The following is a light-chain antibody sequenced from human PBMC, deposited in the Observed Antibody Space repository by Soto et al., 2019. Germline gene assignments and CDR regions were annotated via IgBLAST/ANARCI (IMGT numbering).Light chain of an antibody. J-gene: IGKJ2*01. CDR3: EEYNNWSPMYT. CDR2: GAS. CDR1: QSVSSN. Sequence: EIVMTQSPATLSVSPGERATLSCRASQSVSSNLAWYQQKPGQAPRLLIYGASTRATGIPARLRGRGSGTESALTIGSLQSLDFAVYHCEEYNNWSPMYTVGQWTKLEIK. V-gene: IGKV3-15*01.